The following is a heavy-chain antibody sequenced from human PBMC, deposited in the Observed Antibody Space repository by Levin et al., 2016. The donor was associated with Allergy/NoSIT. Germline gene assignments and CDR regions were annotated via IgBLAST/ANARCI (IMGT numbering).Heavy chain of an antibody. D-gene: IGHD1-14*01. V-gene: IGHV4-31*03. J-gene: IGHJ4*02. Sequence: SETLSLTCTVSGVSISSVAYHWSWIRQYPGRGLEWIGFISNSGNTKYNRSLKSRVAISLDTSKNQFSLKLTSVTAADAAVYYCGNITSAGDYWGRGILVTVSS. CDR2: ISNSGNT. CDR1: GVSISSVAYH. CDR3: GNITSAGDY.